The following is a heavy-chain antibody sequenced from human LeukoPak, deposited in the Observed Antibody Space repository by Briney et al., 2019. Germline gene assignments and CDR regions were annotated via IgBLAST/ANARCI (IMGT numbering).Heavy chain of an antibody. CDR2: IKQDGSEK. V-gene: IGHV3-7*01. J-gene: IGHJ3*02. CDR1: GFTFSSYW. D-gene: IGHD1-26*01. CDR3: ARDSGSYNDAFDI. Sequence: GGSLRLSCAASGFTFSSYWMSWVRQAPGKGLEWVANIKQDGSEKYYVDSVKGRFTISRDNAKNSLYLQMNSLRPEDTAVYYCARDSGSYNDAFDIWGQGTMVTVSS.